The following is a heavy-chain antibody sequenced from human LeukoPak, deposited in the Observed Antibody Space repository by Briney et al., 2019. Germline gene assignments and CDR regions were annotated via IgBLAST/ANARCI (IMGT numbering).Heavy chain of an antibody. CDR1: GYTFTDYY. CDR2: INPTSGDT. J-gene: IGHJ4*02. CDR3: ARDLGIPIGGHSNSRFDY. V-gene: IGHV1-2*02. D-gene: IGHD3-16*02. Sequence: ASVKVSCKASGYTFTDYYMHWVRQAPGQGLEWMGWINPTSGDTNYARNFQGRVTMTRDTSISTAYMELGRLRSDDTAIYYCARDLGIPIGGHSNSRFDYWGQGTLVTVSS.